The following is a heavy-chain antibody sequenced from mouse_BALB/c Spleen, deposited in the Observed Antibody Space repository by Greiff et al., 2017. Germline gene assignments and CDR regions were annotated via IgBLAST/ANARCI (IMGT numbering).Heavy chain of an antibody. Sequence: EVQLMESGAGLVQPGGSRKLSCAASGFTFSSYGMHWVRQAPGKGLEWVAYISSGSSTIYYADIVKGRFTISRDNPTNTLFLQMSSLRSEDTAMYYCARRGATTHYYFDVWGEGTTVTVSS. CDR2: ISSGSSTI. D-gene: IGHD3-1*01. CDR1: GFTFSSYG. J-gene: IGHJ1*01. V-gene: IGHV5-17*02. CDR3: ARRGATTHYYFDV.